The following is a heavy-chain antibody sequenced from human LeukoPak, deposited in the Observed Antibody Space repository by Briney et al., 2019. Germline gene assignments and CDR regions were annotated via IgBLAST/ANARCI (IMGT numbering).Heavy chain of an antibody. CDR1: GGSISSINYH. D-gene: IGHD3-22*01. V-gene: IGHV4-39*07. J-gene: IGHJ4*02. Sequence: SETLSLTCTVSGGSISSINYHWGWIRQPPGKGLEWIGEINHSGSTNYNPSLKSRVTISVDTSKNQFSLKLSSVTAADTAVYYCARVPRFYYDSSGYLNYWGQGTLVTVSS. CDR3: ARVPRFYYDSSGYLNY. CDR2: INHSGST.